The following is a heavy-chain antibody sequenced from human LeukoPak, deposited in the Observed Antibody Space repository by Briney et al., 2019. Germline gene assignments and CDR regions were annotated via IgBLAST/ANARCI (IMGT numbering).Heavy chain of an antibody. CDR1: GFTFSSYE. J-gene: IGHJ6*03. V-gene: IGHV3-48*03. Sequence: GGPLRLSCAASGFTFSSYEMNWVRQAPGKGLEWVSYISSSGSTIYYADSVKGRFTISRDNAKNSLYLQMNSLRAEDTAVYYCARAYDYGDYVVYYYYYMDVWGKGTTVTVSS. CDR2: ISSSGSTI. D-gene: IGHD4-17*01. CDR3: ARAYDYGDYVVYYYYYMDV.